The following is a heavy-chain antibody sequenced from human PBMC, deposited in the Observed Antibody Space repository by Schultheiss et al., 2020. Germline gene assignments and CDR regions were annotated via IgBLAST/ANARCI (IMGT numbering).Heavy chain of an antibody. Sequence: SETLSLTCTVSGYYISSGHYWGWIRQPPGKGLEWVGTIYHSGGTYYNPSLESRLTISVDTSKNQFSLKLSSVTAADTAVYYCARSSPNHSHFDYWGQGTLVTVSS. CDR1: GYYISSGHY. V-gene: IGHV4-38-2*02. J-gene: IGHJ4*02. CDR2: IYHSGGT. D-gene: IGHD6-13*01. CDR3: ARSSPNHSHFDY.